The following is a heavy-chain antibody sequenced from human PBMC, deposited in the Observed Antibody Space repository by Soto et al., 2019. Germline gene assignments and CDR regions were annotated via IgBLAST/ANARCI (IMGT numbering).Heavy chain of an antibody. J-gene: IGHJ6*02. Sequence: QVQLVQSGAEVKKPGASVKVSCKASGYTFTGYYMHWVRQAPGQGLEWMGWINPNSGGTNYAQKFQGWVTMTRDTAISTAYMELGRLRSDDTAVYYCARDPVVYAIDKYYYYGMDVWGQGTTVTVSS. CDR3: ARDPVVYAIDKYYYYGMDV. D-gene: IGHD2-8*02. V-gene: IGHV1-2*04. CDR1: GYTFTGYY. CDR2: INPNSGGT.